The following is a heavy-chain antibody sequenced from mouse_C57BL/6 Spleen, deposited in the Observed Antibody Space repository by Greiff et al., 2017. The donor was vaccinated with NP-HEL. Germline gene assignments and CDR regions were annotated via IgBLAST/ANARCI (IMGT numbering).Heavy chain of an antibody. CDR1: GFSLTSYG. V-gene: IGHV2-5*01. D-gene: IGHD2-1*01. J-gene: IGHJ4*01. CDR2: IWRGGST. CDR3: AKNRGYYGNYDAMDY. Sequence: VQLQESGPGLVQPSQSLSITCTVSGFSLTSYGVHWVRQSPGKGLEWLGVIWRGGSTDYNAAFMSRLSITKDNSKSQVFFKMNSLQADDTAIYYCAKNRGYYGNYDAMDYWGQGTSVTVSS.